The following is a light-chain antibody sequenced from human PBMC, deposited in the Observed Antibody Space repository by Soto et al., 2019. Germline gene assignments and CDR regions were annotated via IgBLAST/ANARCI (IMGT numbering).Light chain of an antibody. Sequence: QSVLTQPRSLSVSPGQSITISCTGTSNDVGGYNYVSWYQQHPGKAPKLLIYDVNKRPSRVPDRFSGSKSGNTASLTISGLQAEDEADYHCCSYAGSYTFVIFGGGTQLTVL. CDR3: CSYAGSYTFVI. CDR1: SNDVGGYNY. J-gene: IGLJ2*01. V-gene: IGLV2-11*01. CDR2: DVN.